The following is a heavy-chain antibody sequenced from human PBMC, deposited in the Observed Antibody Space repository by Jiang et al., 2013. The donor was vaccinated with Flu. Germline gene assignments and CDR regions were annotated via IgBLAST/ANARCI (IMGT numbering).Heavy chain of an antibody. Sequence: GSGLVKPSETLSLTCTVSGGSISSYYWSWIRQPPGKGLEWIGYIYYSGSTNYNPSLKSRVTISVDTSKNQFSLKLSSVTAADTAVYYCAIFSRTAAGTWFDPWGQGTLVTVSS. CDR3: AIFSRTAAGTWFDP. CDR2: IYYSGST. J-gene: IGHJ5*02. D-gene: IGHD6-13*01. V-gene: IGHV4-59*01. CDR1: GGSISSYY.